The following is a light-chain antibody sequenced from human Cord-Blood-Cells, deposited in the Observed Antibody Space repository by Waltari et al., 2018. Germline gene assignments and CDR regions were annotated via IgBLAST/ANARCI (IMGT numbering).Light chain of an antibody. Sequence: QSALTQPPSVSGSPGQSVTISCPGTSSDVGSYTRVSWYQQPPGTAPKLMIYEVSNRPSGVPDRFSGSKSGNTASLTISGLQAEDEADYYCSSYTSSSTYVFGTGTKVTVL. J-gene: IGLJ1*01. CDR2: EVS. V-gene: IGLV2-18*02. CDR1: SSDVGSYTR. CDR3: SSYTSSSTYV.